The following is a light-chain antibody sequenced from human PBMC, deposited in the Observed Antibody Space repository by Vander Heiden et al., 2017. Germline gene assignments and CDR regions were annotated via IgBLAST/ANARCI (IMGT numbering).Light chain of an antibody. CDR2: RDS. CDR3: HVWDSSTDV. J-gene: IGLJ1*01. V-gene: IGLV3-9*01. CDR1: NIGSKN. Sequence: SYELTQPPSVSVALGQTARITCGGNNIGSKNVHWYQQRPGQAPVLVIYRDSNRPSGIPERFSGSNSGNTATLTISRAQAGDEADYYCHVWDSSTDVFGTGTKVTVL.